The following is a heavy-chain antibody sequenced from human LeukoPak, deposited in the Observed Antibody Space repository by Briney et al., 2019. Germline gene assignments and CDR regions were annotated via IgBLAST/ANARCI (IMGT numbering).Heavy chain of an antibody. CDR1: GFTFSSYA. D-gene: IGHD5-18*01. J-gene: IGHJ4*02. CDR3: AKDRRDTASGVHY. V-gene: IGHV3-23*01. CDR2: ISGSGGST. Sequence: GGSLRLSCAASGFTFSSYAMGWVRQAPGKGLEWVSTISGSGGSTYYADSVKGRFTISRDNSKNTLYLQMNSLRAEDTAVYYGAKDRRDTASGVHYWGEGALVTVSS.